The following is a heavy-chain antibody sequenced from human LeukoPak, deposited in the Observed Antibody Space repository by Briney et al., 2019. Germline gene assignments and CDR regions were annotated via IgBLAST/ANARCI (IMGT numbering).Heavy chain of an antibody. V-gene: IGHV3-72*01. CDR3: ARVRYCSSTSCRGAFDI. CDR2: TRNKANSYTT. J-gene: IGHJ3*02. D-gene: IGHD2-2*01. Sequence: GGSLRLSCAASGFTFSDHYMDWVRRAPGKGLEWVGRTRNKANSYTTEYAASVKGRFTISRDDSKNSLYLQMNSLKTEDTAVYYCARVRYCSSTSCRGAFDIWGQGTMVTVSS. CDR1: GFTFSDHY.